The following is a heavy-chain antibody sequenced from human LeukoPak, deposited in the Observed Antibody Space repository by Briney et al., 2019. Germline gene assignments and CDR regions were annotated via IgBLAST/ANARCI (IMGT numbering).Heavy chain of an antibody. J-gene: IGHJ3*02. CDR1: GYTFTSYG. CDR3: AKDGLWVPDGFNI. CDR2: INTYNGNT. V-gene: IGHV1-18*01. Sequence: ASVKVSCKASGYTFTSYGISWVRQAPGQGLEWMGWINTYNGNTNYAQKFQGRVTMTTDTSTSTAYMELRSLRSDDTAVYYCAKDGLWVPDGFNIWGQGTMVTVSS. D-gene: IGHD3-16*01.